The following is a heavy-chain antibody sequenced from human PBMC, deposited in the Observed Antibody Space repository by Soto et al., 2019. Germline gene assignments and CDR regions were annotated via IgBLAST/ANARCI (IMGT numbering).Heavy chain of an antibody. V-gene: IGHV3-23*01. D-gene: IGHD3-10*01. Sequence: GGSLSLSCAASGFSFSTYAMSWVRQAPGKGLEWVSGIGGGETDTHNAEYVKGRSTITRDNSKTTLFLQMRRRGAEDAAVYYCAKDRMGYNSVWDPFDIWGQGTTVTVSS. CDR2: IGGGETDT. J-gene: IGHJ3*02. CDR1: GFSFSTYA. CDR3: AKDRMGYNSVWDPFDI.